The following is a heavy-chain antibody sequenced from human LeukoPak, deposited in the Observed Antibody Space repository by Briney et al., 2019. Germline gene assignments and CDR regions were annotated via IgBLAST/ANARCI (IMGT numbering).Heavy chain of an antibody. CDR3: ARVSCSGGSCYYFDY. Sequence: PSETLSLTCTVSDGSIISYYWGWIRQPPGKGLEWIGYIYYNGSTNYNPSLKSRVTMSVDTSKNQFSLKLSYVTAADTAVYYCARVSCSGGSCYYFDYWGQGTLVTVSS. CDR1: DGSIISYY. D-gene: IGHD2-15*01. V-gene: IGHV4-59*12. CDR2: IYYNGST. J-gene: IGHJ4*02.